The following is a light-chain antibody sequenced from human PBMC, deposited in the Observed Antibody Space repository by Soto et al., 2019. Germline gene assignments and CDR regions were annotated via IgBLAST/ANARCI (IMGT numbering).Light chain of an antibody. CDR1: QRISTW. CDR3: QQYKRYCT. Sequence: DIQMTQSPSTLSASVGDGITIRCRASQRISTWLDWYQQKPGKAPKLLISDASSLETGVPARFSGSGSGTEFTLTINSLQPDDFATYYCQQYKRYCTFGQGTKVEI. J-gene: IGKJ1*01. V-gene: IGKV1-5*01. CDR2: DAS.